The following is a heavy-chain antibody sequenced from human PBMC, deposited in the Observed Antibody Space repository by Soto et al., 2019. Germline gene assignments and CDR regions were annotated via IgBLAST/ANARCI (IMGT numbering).Heavy chain of an antibody. D-gene: IGHD5-12*01. V-gene: IGHV3-7*01. Sequence: EVQLVESGGGLVQPGGSLRLYCAASGFTFSNYWMSWVRQAPGKGLEWVANIKQDGTEKNYVDSVRGRFTISRDNAKNSLDLQMNSLTAEDTAAYYCASVAIWAQGTLVTVSS. CDR3: ASVAI. CDR2: IKQDGTEK. J-gene: IGHJ4*02. CDR1: GFTFSNYW.